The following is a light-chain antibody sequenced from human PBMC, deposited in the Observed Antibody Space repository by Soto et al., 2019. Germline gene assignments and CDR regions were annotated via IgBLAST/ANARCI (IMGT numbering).Light chain of an antibody. CDR3: QQYGSSPWT. V-gene: IGKV3-20*01. CDR1: QSIAHDY. Sequence: EVALTQSPGPLSLSPIARATLSCRASQSIAHDYLAWYQQKPGQAPRVLIYDASTMATGIPYRFSGSGSGTDFTLTISRLEPEDFAVYYCQQYGSSPWTFGQGTKVDIK. CDR2: DAS. J-gene: IGKJ1*01.